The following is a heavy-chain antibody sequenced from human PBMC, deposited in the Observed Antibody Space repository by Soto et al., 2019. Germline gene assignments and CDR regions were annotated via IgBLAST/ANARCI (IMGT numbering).Heavy chain of an antibody. CDR2: ISTSGGTT. J-gene: IGHJ4*02. D-gene: IGHD4-17*01. CDR3: AKLSYRDPPDY. Sequence: EVQLLESGGGLVQPGGSLRLSCSASGFTFSVYAMGWVRQAPGKGLEWVSTISTSGGTTYYADSVKGRFTISRDNSKNTLLLQMNSPRAEDTAVYYFAKLSYRDPPDYWGQGTLVTVSS. CDR1: GFTFSVYA. V-gene: IGHV3-23*01.